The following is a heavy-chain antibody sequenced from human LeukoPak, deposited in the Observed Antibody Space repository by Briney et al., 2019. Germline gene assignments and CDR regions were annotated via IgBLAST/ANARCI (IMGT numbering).Heavy chain of an antibody. CDR2: IYYSGST. CDR1: GGSFSGYY. CDR3: AREWLDAFDI. Sequence: SETLSLTCAVYGGSFSGYYWSWIRQHPGKGLEWIGYIYYSGSTYYNPSLKSRVTISVDTSKNQFSLKLSSVTAADTAVYYCAREWLDAFDIWGQGTMVTVSS. J-gene: IGHJ3*02. V-gene: IGHV4-31*11. D-gene: IGHD3-22*01.